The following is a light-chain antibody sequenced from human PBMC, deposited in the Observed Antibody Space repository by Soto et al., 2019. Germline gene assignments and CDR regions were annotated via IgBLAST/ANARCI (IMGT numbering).Light chain of an antibody. CDR2: GAS. CDR1: QSFSSSF. CDR3: QQSGRSPQT. V-gene: IGKV3-20*01. Sequence: EIVLRQTPGTLALYPRERATRSCRASQSFSSSFLAWYQQKPGQAPRLLIYGASSRATGIPDRFSGSGSGTDFTLTLSRLEPDDFAVYYCQQSGRSPQTFAEGTKVDI. J-gene: IGKJ1*01.